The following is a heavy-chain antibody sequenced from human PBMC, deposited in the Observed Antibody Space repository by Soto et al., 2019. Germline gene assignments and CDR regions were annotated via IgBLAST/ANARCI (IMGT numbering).Heavy chain of an antibody. V-gene: IGHV3-30-3*01. CDR2: ISYDGSNK. Sequence: GGSLRLSCAASGFTFSSYAMHWVRQAPGKGLEWVAVISYDGSNKYYADSVKGRFTISRDNSKNTLYLQMNSLRAEDTAVYYCARDMDYYDSSGYPTVSDNWGQGTLVTVSS. J-gene: IGHJ4*02. CDR1: GFTFSSYA. D-gene: IGHD3-22*01. CDR3: ARDMDYYDSSGYPTVSDN.